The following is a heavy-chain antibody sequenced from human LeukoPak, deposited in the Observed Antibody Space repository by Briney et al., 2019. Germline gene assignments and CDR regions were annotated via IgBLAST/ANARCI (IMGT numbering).Heavy chain of an antibody. V-gene: IGHV1-2*06. Sequence: GASVKVSCKASGYTFTGYYMHWVRQAPGQGLEWMGRINPNSGGTNYARKFQGRVTMTRDTSISTAYMELSRLRSDDTAVYYCATLAAQNWFDPWGQGTLVTVSS. J-gene: IGHJ5*02. CDR3: ATLAAQNWFDP. CDR2: INPNSGGT. D-gene: IGHD6-13*01. CDR1: GYTFTGYY.